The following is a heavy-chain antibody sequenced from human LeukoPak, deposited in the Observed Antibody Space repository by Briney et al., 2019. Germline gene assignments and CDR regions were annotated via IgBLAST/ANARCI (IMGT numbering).Heavy chain of an antibody. J-gene: IGHJ6*03. Sequence: SETLSLTCAVSGGSISSSSYYWGWIRQPPGKGLEWIGSIYYTGSSYYNPSLKSRVTISVDTSKNQFSLKLSSVTAADTAVYYCARLHYGGNYGYYYYYMDVWGKGTTVTISS. CDR2: IYYTGSS. D-gene: IGHD4-23*01. CDR1: GGSISSSSYY. V-gene: IGHV4-39*01. CDR3: ARLHYGGNYGYYYYYMDV.